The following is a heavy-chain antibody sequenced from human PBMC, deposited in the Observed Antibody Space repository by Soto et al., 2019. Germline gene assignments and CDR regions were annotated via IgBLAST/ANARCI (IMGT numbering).Heavy chain of an antibody. CDR3: VFGDCTSTSCSYYFYGLDV. Sequence: QVQLVQSGAEVKKPGSSVKVSCKASGGSFRRYAISWVRQAPGQGLEWMGGILPIFGSPSHAQKFQGRATITADASTSTASSELTSLTSEDTAMYYCVFGDCTSTSCSYYFYGLDVWGQGTTVTVSS. D-gene: IGHD2-2*01. CDR2: ILPIFGSP. J-gene: IGHJ6*02. V-gene: IGHV1-69*01. CDR1: GGSFRRYA.